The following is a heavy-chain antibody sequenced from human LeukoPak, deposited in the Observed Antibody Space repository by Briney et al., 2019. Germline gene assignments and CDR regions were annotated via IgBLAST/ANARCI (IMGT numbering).Heavy chain of an antibody. D-gene: IGHD3-3*01. J-gene: IGHJ4*02. CDR3: ASSPQGLNDFWSGYYVGRDY. CDR2: ISGSGGST. V-gene: IGHV3-23*01. CDR1: GFTFSSYA. Sequence: GGSLRLSCAASGFTFSSYAMNWVRQAPGKGLEWVSAISGSGGSTYYADSVKGRFTISRDNSKNTLYLQMNSLRAEDTAVYYCASSPQGLNDFWSGYYVGRDYWGQGTLVTVSS.